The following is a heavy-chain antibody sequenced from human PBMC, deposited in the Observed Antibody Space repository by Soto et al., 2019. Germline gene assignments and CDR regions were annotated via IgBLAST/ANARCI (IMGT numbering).Heavy chain of an antibody. D-gene: IGHD5-18*01. CDR1: GGSISSGGFY. CDR2: IYYSGST. Sequence: QVQLQESGPGLVKPSQTLSLTCTVSGGSISSGGFYWSWIRQHPGKGLEWIGYIYYSGSTYYNPSLKSRVIISVDTSKNQFSLKLSSVTAADTAVYYCAREGRTGYSFGLDYWGQGTLVIVSS. V-gene: IGHV4-31*03. CDR3: AREGRTGYSFGLDY. J-gene: IGHJ4*02.